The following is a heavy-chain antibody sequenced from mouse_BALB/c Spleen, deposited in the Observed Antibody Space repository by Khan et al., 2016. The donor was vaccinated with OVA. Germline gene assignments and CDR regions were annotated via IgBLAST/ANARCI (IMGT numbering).Heavy chain of an antibody. Sequence: EVQLQASGPGLVKPSQSLSLTCTVTGYSITSDYAWNWIRQFPGNKLEWLGYISYSGSTTYNPSPKSRISITRDTSKNQFFLQLNSVTAEYTATYYCKKGRYYEWYCDVWGAGTTVTVSS. CDR1: GYSITSDYA. V-gene: IGHV3-2*02. CDR2: ISYSGST. J-gene: IGHJ1*01. CDR3: KKGRYYEWYCDV. D-gene: IGHD1-1*01.